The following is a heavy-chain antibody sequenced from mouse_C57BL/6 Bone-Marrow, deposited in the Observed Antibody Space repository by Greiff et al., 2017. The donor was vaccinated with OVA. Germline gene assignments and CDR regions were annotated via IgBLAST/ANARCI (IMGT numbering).Heavy chain of an antibody. CDR1: GFTFSSYA. CDR3: ARDPYYYGSSPYYFDY. V-gene: IGHV5-4*01. Sequence: DVKLVESGGGLVKPGGSLKLSCAASGFTFSSYAMSWVRQTPEKRLEWVATISDGGSYTYYPDNVKGRFTISRDNAKNNLYLQMSHLKSEDTAMYYCARDPYYYGSSPYYFDYWGQGTTLTVSS. J-gene: IGHJ2*01. D-gene: IGHD1-1*01. CDR2: ISDGGSYT.